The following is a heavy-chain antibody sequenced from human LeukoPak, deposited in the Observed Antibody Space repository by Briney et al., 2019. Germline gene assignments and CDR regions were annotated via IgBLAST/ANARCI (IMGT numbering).Heavy chain of an antibody. CDR1: GGSISTNNW. J-gene: IGHJ4*02. CDR3: ARTYTGYAVSFFGY. D-gene: IGHD5-12*01. V-gene: IGHV4-4*02. CDR2: VYHSGGT. Sequence: SETLSLTCAVSGGSISTNNWWSWVRQPPGKGLEWIGEVYHSGGTNYNPSLKSRVTISVDKSKNQFSLNLSSVTAADTAVYYCARTYTGYAVSFFGYWGQGALVTVSS.